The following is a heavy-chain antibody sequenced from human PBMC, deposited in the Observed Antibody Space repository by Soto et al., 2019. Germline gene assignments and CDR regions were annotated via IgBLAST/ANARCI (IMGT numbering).Heavy chain of an antibody. CDR2: FYHRGST. CDR1: GGSVSNDAYY. D-gene: IGHD1-26*01. V-gene: IGHV4-61*08. CDR3: ARLGIGWEFPFDY. J-gene: IGHJ4*02. Sequence: QVQLQESGPGLVKPSETLSLTCIVSGGSVSNDAYYWSWIRQPPGKGLEGIGYFYHRGSTYYIPSLKSRVTISADTSANQFSLKVSSVTAADTAVYYCARLGIGWEFPFDYWGQGTLVNVSS.